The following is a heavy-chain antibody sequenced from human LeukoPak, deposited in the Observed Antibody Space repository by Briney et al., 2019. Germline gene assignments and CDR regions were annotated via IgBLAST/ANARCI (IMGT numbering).Heavy chain of an antibody. V-gene: IGHV3-7*01. CDR1: GFTFSRYW. CDR2: INQDGSEK. Sequence: GGSLRLSCAASGFTFSRYWMTWVRQSRGKGLEWVANINQDGSEKYYGDSVTGRFTISRDNAENSLFLQMNSLRADDTGVYYCARAREAPANVFPDHWGQGVVVTVSS. CDR3: ARAREAPANVFPDH. J-gene: IGHJ4*02. D-gene: IGHD2-15*01.